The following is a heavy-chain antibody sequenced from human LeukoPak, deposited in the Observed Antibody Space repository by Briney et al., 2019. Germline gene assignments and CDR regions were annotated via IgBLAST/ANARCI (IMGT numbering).Heavy chain of an antibody. D-gene: IGHD2-2*01. CDR3: AKDYTFIRNDESVRYQLLSPFDP. CDR2: ISGSGGST. J-gene: IGHJ5*02. Sequence: PGGSLRLSCAASGFTFSSYGMSWVRQAPGKGLEWGSAISGSGGSTYYADSVKGRFTISRDNSKNTLYLQMNSLRAEDTAVYYCAKDYTFIRNDESVRYQLLSPFDPWGQGTLVTVSS. CDR1: GFTFSSYG. V-gene: IGHV3-23*01.